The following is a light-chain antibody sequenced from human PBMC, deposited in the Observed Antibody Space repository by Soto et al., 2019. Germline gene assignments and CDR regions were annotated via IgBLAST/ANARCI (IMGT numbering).Light chain of an antibody. Sequence: QSALTQPRSVSGSPGQSVTISCTGTSSDVGGYNYVSWYEQHPGKAPKLMVYDVSKRPSGVPDRFSGSKSGNTASLTISGLQAEDEADYYCCSYAGDNWVFGGGTRVTVL. CDR2: DVS. CDR3: CSYAGDNWV. J-gene: IGLJ3*02. CDR1: SSDVGGYNY. V-gene: IGLV2-11*01.